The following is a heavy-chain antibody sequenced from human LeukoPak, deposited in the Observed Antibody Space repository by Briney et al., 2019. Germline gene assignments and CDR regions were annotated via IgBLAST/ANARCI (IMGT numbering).Heavy chain of an antibody. CDR1: GFTFNNAW. V-gene: IGHV3-15*01. D-gene: IGHD1-26*01. Sequence: GGSLRLSCPAPGFTFNNAWMSCVRQAPGKGPESVGRTKRKTDGGAIDYAAPVEGRYTISRDDSENTLYLQMNSLQAEDTAVYHCTTGVGTIDYWGQGTLVTVSS. J-gene: IGHJ4*02. CDR3: TTGVGTIDY. CDR2: TKRKTDGGAI.